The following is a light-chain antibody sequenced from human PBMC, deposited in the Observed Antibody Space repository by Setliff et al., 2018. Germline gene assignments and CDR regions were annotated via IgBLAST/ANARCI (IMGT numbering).Light chain of an antibody. J-gene: IGLJ1*01. CDR2: DVG. V-gene: IGLV2-14*03. CDR3: SSYTSSSTYV. CDR1: SSDVGSYDF. Sequence: LTQPASVSGSPGQSITISCSGTSSDVGSYDFVSWYQQHAGKAPKLIIYDVGNRPSGVSNRFSGSKAGNTASLTISGLQADDEADYYCSSYTSSSTYVFGTGTKVTVL.